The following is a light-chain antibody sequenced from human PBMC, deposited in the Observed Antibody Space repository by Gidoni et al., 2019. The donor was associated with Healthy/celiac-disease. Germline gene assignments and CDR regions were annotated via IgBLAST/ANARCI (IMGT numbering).Light chain of an antibody. CDR1: QSISSD. CDR3: QQSYSTPRT. V-gene: IGKV1-39*01. Sequence: DIQMTQSPSSLSASVGDRVTITCRASQSISSDLNWYQQKPGKAPKLLIYAASSLQSGVPSRFSGSGSGTYFTLTISSLQPEDFATYYCQQSYSTPRTFGQXTKLEIK. CDR2: AAS. J-gene: IGKJ2*01.